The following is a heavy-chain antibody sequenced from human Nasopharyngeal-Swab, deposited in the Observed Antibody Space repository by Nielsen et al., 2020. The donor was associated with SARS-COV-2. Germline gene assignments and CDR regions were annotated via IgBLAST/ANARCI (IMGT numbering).Heavy chain of an antibody. CDR2: IDPSDSYT. D-gene: IGHD1-26*01. J-gene: IGHJ3*02. CDR1: GYSFTSYW. V-gene: IGHV5-10-1*01. Sequence: GESLKISCKGSGYSFTSYWISWVRQMPGKGLEWMGRIDPSDSYTNYSPSFQGHVTISADKSISTAYLQWSSLKASDTATYYCARHEAHEWGAFDIWGQGTMVTVSS. CDR3: ARHEAHEWGAFDI.